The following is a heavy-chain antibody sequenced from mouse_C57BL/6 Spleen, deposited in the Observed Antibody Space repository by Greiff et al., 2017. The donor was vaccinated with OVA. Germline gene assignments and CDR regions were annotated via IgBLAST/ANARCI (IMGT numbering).Heavy chain of an antibody. J-gene: IGHJ1*03. D-gene: IGHD1-1*01. Sequence: QVQLQQPGAELVKPGASVKLSCKASGYTFTSYWMQWVKQRPGQGLEWIGEIDPSDSYTNYHQKFKGKATLTVDTSSSTAYMQLSSLTSEDSAVYYCARGSSHWYFDVWGTGTTVTVSS. V-gene: IGHV1-50*01. CDR3: ARGSSHWYFDV. CDR1: GYTFTSYW. CDR2: IDPSDSYT.